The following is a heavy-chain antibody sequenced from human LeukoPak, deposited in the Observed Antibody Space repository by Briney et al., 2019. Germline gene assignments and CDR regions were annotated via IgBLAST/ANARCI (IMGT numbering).Heavy chain of an antibody. CDR3: ARDAGNSGYGCDL. J-gene: IGHJ5*02. V-gene: IGHV3-23*01. Sequence: GGSLRLSCAASGFTFTSYSMNWVRQAPGKGLEWGSTISGGGGSTYYADSVKGRFTISRDNARNSLYLQMNTLRGEATAIYSCARDAGNSGYGCDLWGQGTLVTVSS. CDR1: GFTFTSYS. D-gene: IGHD5-12*01. CDR2: ISGGGGST.